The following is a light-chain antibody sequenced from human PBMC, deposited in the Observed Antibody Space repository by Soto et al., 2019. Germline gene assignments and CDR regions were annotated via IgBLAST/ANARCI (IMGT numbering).Light chain of an antibody. V-gene: IGLV2-14*01. CDR1: SSDVGGYNY. CDR3: SSYTSSSPYV. CDR2: EVS. J-gene: IGLJ1*01. Sequence: QSALTQPASVSGSPGQSITISCTGTSSDVGGYNYVSWYQQHPGKAPKLMIYEVSNRPSGVSNRFSGSKSGSTASLTISGLQAEDEVDYYCSSYTSSSPYVFGTGTKVTVL.